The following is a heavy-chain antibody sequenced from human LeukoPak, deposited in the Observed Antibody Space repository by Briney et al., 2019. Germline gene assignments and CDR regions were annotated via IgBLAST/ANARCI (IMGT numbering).Heavy chain of an antibody. CDR1: GFTFDDYG. CDR3: ARGGITIFGVVLPPDY. Sequence: GGSLRLSCAASGFTFDDYGMSWVRHAPGKGLEWVSGINWNGGSTGYADSVKGRSTISRDNAKNSLYLQMNSLRAEDTALYCCARGGITIFGVVLPPDYWGQGTLVTVSS. V-gene: IGHV3-20*04. D-gene: IGHD3-3*01. CDR2: INWNGGST. J-gene: IGHJ4*02.